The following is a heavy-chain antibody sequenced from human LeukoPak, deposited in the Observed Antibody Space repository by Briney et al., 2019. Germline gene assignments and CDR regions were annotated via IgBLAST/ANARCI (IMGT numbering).Heavy chain of an antibody. D-gene: IGHD3-3*01. Sequence: GGSLRLSCAASGFTFSSYSMNWVRQAPGKGLEWVSTISGSGGSTYHADSVKGRFTISRDNSKNTLYLQMNSLRAEDTAVYYCARVLQGEWFFDYWGQGTLVTVSS. CDR1: GFTFSSYS. CDR3: ARVLQGEWFFDY. CDR2: ISGSGGST. J-gene: IGHJ4*02. V-gene: IGHV3-23*01.